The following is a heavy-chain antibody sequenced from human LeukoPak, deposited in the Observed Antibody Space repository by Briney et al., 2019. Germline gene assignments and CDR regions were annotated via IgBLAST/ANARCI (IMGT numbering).Heavy chain of an antibody. J-gene: IGHJ4*02. V-gene: IGHV3-23*01. CDR3: AKVFDYDYVWGSYRYPPIYYFDY. D-gene: IGHD3-16*02. Sequence: GGSLRLSCAASGFTFSSYAMSWVRQAPGKGLEWVSAISGSGGSTYYADSVKGRFTISRDNSKNTLYLQMNSLRAEDTAVYYCAKVFDYDYVWGSYRYPPIYYFDYWGQGTLVTVSS. CDR1: GFTFSSYA. CDR2: ISGSGGST.